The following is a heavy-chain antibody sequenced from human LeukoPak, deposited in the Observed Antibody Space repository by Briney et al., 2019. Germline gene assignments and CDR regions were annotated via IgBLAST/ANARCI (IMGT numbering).Heavy chain of an antibody. CDR3: VRPPSGKDKRHDVLDV. CDR2: NNPDGGST. J-gene: IGHJ3*01. Sequence: GDSVKVSCKASGYIFAGYYMQWVRQAPGQGLEWMGINNPDGGSTSYARKFQGRVTMTRETSTSTVYMELSSLRSEDTAVYYCVRPPSGKDKRHDVLDVWGQGTVVTVSS. CDR1: GYIFAGYY. D-gene: IGHD1-26*01. V-gene: IGHV1-46*01.